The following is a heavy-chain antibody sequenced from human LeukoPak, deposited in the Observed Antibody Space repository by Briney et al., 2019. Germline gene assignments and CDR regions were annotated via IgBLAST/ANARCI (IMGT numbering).Heavy chain of an antibody. D-gene: IGHD2-8*02. V-gene: IGHV3-23*01. Sequence: HSGRSLRLSCAASGFTFSTSAMTWVRQAPGQGLEWVSTISAGGTRTYQADSVKGRFIISRDNSKNTLYLQMNSLRAEDTAVYYCAKDDQPTGQNPKRWFDPWGQGSLVTVSS. CDR2: ISAGGTRT. CDR3: AKDDQPTGQNPKRWFDP. CDR1: GFTFSTSA. J-gene: IGHJ5*02.